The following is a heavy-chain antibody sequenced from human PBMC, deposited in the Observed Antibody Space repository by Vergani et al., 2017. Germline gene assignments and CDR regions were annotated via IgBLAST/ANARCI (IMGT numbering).Heavy chain of an antibody. V-gene: IGHV4-31*03. CDR3: ARDRRGYGSSTSCLNYFDY. Sequence: QVKLQESGPGLVKPSQTLSLTCTVSGGSISSGGSYWSWIRQQPGKGLEWIGYIFYSGSTYYNPSLKSRGTISVDTSKNQFSLKLRSVTAADTAVYYCARDRRGYGSSTSCLNYFDYWGQGTLVTVSS. D-gene: IGHD2-2*01. CDR2: IFYSGST. CDR1: GGSISSGGSY. J-gene: IGHJ4*02.